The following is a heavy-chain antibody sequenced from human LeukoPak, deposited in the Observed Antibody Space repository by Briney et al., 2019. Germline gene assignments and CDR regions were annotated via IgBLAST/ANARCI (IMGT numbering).Heavy chain of an antibody. CDR1: GGSFSGYY. CDR2: INHSGST. V-gene: IGHV4-34*01. Sequence: SETLSLTCAVHGGSFSGYYWSWIRQPPGKGLEWIGEINHSGSTYYNPSLKSRVTISVDTSKNQFSLKLSSVTAADTAVYYCARQYVGAAYYYYYYMDVWGKGTTVTVSS. D-gene: IGHD1-26*01. CDR3: ARQYVGAAYYYYYYMDV. J-gene: IGHJ6*03.